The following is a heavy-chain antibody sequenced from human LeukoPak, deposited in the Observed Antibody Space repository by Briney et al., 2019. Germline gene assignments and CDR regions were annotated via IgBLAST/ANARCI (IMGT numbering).Heavy chain of an antibody. CDR1: GYSINNYW. D-gene: IGHD2-15*01. Sequence: GESLQISCQGSGYSINNYWICWVRQMPGKGLEWMGIIYPADSDIRYSPSFQGQVTISADKSISTAYLQWSSLKASDTAMYYCARQEYCSGGSCYTLFDPWGQGTLVTVSS. CDR2: IYPADSDI. V-gene: IGHV5-51*01. CDR3: ARQEYCSGGSCYTLFDP. J-gene: IGHJ5*02.